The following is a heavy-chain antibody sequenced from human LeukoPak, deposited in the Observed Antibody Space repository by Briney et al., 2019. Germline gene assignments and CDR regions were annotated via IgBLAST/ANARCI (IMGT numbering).Heavy chain of an antibody. J-gene: IGHJ6*02. CDR1: AGSLSSYY. D-gene: IGHD1-26*01. CDR3: GREIVGAATGGYGMDV. Sequence: SETLSLTCTVPAGSLSSYYWSWIRQPPGKGLEWIGYIYYTGSTNYNPSLKSRVTMSVDTSKNQFSLKLTSVTAADTAVYYCGREIVGAATGGYGMDVWGQGTTVTVSS. CDR2: IYYTGST. V-gene: IGHV4-59*01.